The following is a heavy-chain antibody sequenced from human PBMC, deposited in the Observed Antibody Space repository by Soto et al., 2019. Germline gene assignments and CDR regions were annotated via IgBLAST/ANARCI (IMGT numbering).Heavy chain of an antibody. D-gene: IGHD2-15*01. Sequence: QVLLGESGGGVVQPGTSLRLPCAASGFTFRGYGMHWVRQAPGKGLGWGAVISYDGNNKYYGDSVKGRFTISRDNSKNTLYLQMNSLRAEDTAVYYCAKDPGRHCSAGGCLLNFQFETWGQGTQVTVSS. J-gene: IGHJ5*02. CDR3: AKDPGRHCSAGGCLLNFQFET. CDR2: ISYDGNNK. CDR1: GFTFRGYG. V-gene: IGHV3-30*18.